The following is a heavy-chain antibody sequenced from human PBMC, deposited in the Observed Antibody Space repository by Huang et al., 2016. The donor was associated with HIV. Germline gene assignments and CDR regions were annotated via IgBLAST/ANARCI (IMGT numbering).Heavy chain of an antibody. CDR1: EFTFSSYG. CDR3: ANGRPKSRSLWYNAFDI. V-gene: IGHV3-30*18. CDR2: ISYDGDNK. D-gene: IGHD6-13*01. J-gene: IGHJ3*02. Sequence: QVHLVESGGGVVQPGRSLRLSCAASEFTFSSYGMHWVRQAPGNGLEWVAVISYDGDNKYYADSVKGRFTISRDNSKNTLYLQMNSLRAEDTAVYYCANGRPKSRSLWYNAFDIWGQGTMVTVSS.